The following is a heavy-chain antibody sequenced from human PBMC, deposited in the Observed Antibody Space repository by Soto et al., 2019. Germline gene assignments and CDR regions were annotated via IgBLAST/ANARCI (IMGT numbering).Heavy chain of an antibody. CDR3: VRDCSVVVGGDWKHHFDN. D-gene: IGHD2-21*02. CDR2: IGHDGRHQ. V-gene: IGHV3-33*01. J-gene: IGHJ4*02. CDR1: GFPFEIYG. Sequence: QVQLVESGGGVVQPGRSLTLSCAASGFPFEIYGMHWVRQAPGKGMEYLAVIGHDGRHQNYADSVKGRLIISRDNSKNIVYLQMNSLTAEDTAVYYCVRDCSVVVGGDWKHHFDNWGQGTLVTVSS.